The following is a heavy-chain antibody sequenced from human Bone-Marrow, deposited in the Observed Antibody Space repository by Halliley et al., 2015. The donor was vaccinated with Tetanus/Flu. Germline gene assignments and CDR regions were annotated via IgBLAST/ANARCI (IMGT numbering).Heavy chain of an antibody. CDR3: ARVGSGWYNNWFDP. CDR2: INGYKGEP. Sequence: GWINGYKGEPRYAQKFQGRVTVTIDTSTSTAYMELRSLRSDDTAIYYCARVGSGWYNNWFDPWGQGTLVTVSS. J-gene: IGHJ5*02. V-gene: IGHV1-18*01. D-gene: IGHD6-19*01.